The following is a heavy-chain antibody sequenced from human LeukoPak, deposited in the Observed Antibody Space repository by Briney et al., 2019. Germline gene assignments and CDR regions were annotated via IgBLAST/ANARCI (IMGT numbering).Heavy chain of an antibody. V-gene: IGHV3-64*01. CDR2: ISSNGGST. D-gene: IGHD3-22*01. CDR3: ATIEGSGYDY. CDR1: GFTFSSYA. Sequence: GGSLRLSCAASGFTFSSYAMHWVRQAPGKGLEYVSAISSNGGSTYYANSVKGRFTISRDNSKNTLYLQMGSLGAEDMAVYYCATIEGSGYDYWGQGTLVTVSS. J-gene: IGHJ4*02.